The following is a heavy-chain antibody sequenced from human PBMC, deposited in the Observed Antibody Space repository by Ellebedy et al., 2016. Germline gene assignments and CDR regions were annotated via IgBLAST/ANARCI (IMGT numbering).Heavy chain of an antibody. CDR1: GGSFSGSY. Sequence: SETLSLTCTFFGGSFSGSYWSWIRQPPGKGLEWLGEINNSGTTNYNPSLSNRVSISIDTSRNQFSLRLRSVTAADTAMYYCARVLRFPSSGWSGFHYYFDSWGQGTLVTVSS. J-gene: IGHJ4*02. V-gene: IGHV4-34*01. CDR3: ARVLRFPSSGWSGFHYYFDS. D-gene: IGHD6-19*01. CDR2: INNSGTT.